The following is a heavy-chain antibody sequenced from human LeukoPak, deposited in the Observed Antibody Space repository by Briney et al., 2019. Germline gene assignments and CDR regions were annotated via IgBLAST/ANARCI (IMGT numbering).Heavy chain of an antibody. D-gene: IGHD6-19*01. Sequence: SETLSLTCAVYGGSFSGYYRSWIRQPPGKGLEWIGEINHSGSTNYNPSLKSRVTISVDTSKNQFSLKLSSVTAADTAVYYCAKDWSYRGWAYYIDYWGQGTLVTVST. CDR3: AKDWSYRGWAYYIDY. CDR2: INHSGST. J-gene: IGHJ4*02. CDR1: GGSFSGYY. V-gene: IGHV4-34*01.